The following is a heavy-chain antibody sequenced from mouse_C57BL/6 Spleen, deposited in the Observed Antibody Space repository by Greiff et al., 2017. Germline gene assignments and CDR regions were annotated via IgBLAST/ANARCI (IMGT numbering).Heavy chain of an antibody. CDR3: ARSNWDENYAMDY. CDR2: INPNNGGT. CDR1: GYTFTDYY. Sequence: EVQLQQSGPELVKPGASVKISCKASGYTFTDYYMNWVKQSHGKSLEWIGDINPNNGGTSYNQKFKGKATLTVDKSSSTAYMELRSLTSEDSAVYYCARSNWDENYAMDYWGQGTSVTVSS. J-gene: IGHJ4*01. D-gene: IGHD4-1*01. V-gene: IGHV1-26*01.